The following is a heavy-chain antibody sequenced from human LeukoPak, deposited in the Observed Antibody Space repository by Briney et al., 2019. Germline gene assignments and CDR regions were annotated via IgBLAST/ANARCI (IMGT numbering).Heavy chain of an antibody. J-gene: IGHJ4*02. CDR1: GYTFTGYY. V-gene: IGHV1-2*06. CDR3: ARKQAGSYYFDY. CDR2: INPNSGGT. D-gene: IGHD1-26*01. Sequence: ASVKVSCKASGYTFTGYYMHWVRQAPGQGPEWMGRINPNSGGTNYAQKFQGRVTMARDTSINTAYMELTRLKSDDTAVYHCARKQAGSYYFDYWGQGALVTVSS.